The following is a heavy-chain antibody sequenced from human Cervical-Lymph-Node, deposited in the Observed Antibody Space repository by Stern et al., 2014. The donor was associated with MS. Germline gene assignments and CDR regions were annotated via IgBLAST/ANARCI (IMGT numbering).Heavy chain of an antibody. CDR2: ISYDGSSK. J-gene: IGHJ6*02. CDR3: AREDCSGGSCRGMDV. V-gene: IGHV3-30-3*01. D-gene: IGHD2-15*01. CDR1: RFSFSDYA. Sequence: QVQLEESGGDVVQPGRSLRLSCAASRFSFSDYAMHWVRQAPGKGLEWVAVISYDGSSKSYADSVKGRFTISRDNSKNTVYVQMNSLRAEDTAVYYCAREDCSGGSCRGMDVWGQVTTVTVSS.